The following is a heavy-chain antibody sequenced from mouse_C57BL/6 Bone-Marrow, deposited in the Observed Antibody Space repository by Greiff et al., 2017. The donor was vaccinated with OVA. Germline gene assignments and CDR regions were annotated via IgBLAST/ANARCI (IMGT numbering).Heavy chain of an antibody. CDR3: ARHRGSLAY. J-gene: IGHJ3*01. Sequence: EVKVVESGGGLVKPGGSLKLSCAASGFTFSSYTMSWVRQTPEKRLEWVATISGGGGNTYYPDSVKGRFTISRDNAKNTLYLQMSSLRSEDTALYYCARHRGSLAYWGQGTLVTVSA. V-gene: IGHV5-9*01. CDR1: GFTFSSYT. CDR2: ISGGGGNT. D-gene: IGHD3-3*01.